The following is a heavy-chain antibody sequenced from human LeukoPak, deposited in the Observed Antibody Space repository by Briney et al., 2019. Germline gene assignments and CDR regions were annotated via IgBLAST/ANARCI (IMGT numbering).Heavy chain of an antibody. J-gene: IGHJ4*02. CDR3: ARVAKYYYASSGAKEGPRFDY. CDR1: GFTFSSYG. CDR2: MRYDGSNK. Sequence: PGVSLRLSCAASGFTFSSYGMHGVPESPGRGLEGVTFMRYDGSNKYYADSVKGRYTISRDNSKHTLYLKMNSLIAGDRPLYYCARVAKYYYASSGAKEGPRFDYSGERALGTVSS. V-gene: IGHV3-30*02. D-gene: IGHD3-22*01.